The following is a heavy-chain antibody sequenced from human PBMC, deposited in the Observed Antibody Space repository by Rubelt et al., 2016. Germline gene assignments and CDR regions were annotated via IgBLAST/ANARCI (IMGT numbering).Heavy chain of an antibody. D-gene: IGHD6-19*01. Sequence: QVQLVQSGAEVKKPGASVKVSCKASGYTFTSYAMHWVRQAPGQRLEWMGWISAYNGDTNYAQKFQGRVTMTTDTSTSTAYRELRSLRSDDTAGYYCARDHAGSGWYRMDYWGQGTLVTVSS. CDR2: ISAYNGDT. V-gene: IGHV1-3*01. CDR1: GYTFTSYA. J-gene: IGHJ4*02. CDR3: ARDHAGSGWYRMDY.